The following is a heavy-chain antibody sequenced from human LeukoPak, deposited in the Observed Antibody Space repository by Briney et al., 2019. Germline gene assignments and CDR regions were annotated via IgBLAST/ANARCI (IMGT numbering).Heavy chain of an antibody. Sequence: SETLSLTCTVAGGSINSHYWSLIRQPPGKGLEWIGYISYSGSTDYNPSLKSRVAFSVDTSKNQVSLKLSSVTAADTAVYYCARHVVWGSVAGDFDYWGQGTLVTVSS. CDR3: ARHVVWGSVAGDFDY. V-gene: IGHV4-59*08. J-gene: IGHJ4*02. D-gene: IGHD3-16*01. CDR1: GGSINSHY. CDR2: ISYSGST.